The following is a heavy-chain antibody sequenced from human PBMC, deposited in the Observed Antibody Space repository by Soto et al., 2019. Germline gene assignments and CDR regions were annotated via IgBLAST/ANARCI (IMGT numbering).Heavy chain of an antibody. J-gene: IGHJ4*02. Sequence: ASVKVSCKASGYTFTDYYMHWVRQAPGQGFEWVGGINPESGNPKYVPKFQGRVTVTRDTSSSTAYMELNRLTSDDTAVYYCASEDCRNTNCLKGFDYWGQGTRVTVAS. CDR3: ASEDCRNTNCLKGFDY. D-gene: IGHD2-15*01. V-gene: IGHV1-2*02. CDR2: INPESGNP. CDR1: GYTFTDYY.